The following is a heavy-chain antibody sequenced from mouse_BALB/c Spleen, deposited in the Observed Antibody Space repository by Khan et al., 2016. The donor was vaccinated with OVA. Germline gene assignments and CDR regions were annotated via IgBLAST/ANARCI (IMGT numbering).Heavy chain of an antibody. D-gene: IGHD1-1*01. Sequence: EVKLEVSGPDLVKPSQSLSLTCTVTGYSITSDYAWNWIRQFPGNKLEWMGYITYSGSTSYNPSLKSRISITRNTSKNQFFLQLSSVTTEDTATYYGARSGTITTVVATDFDYWGQGTTLTVSS. CDR1: GYSITSDYA. V-gene: IGHV3-2*02. CDR3: ARSGTITTVVATDFDY. J-gene: IGHJ2*01. CDR2: ITYSGST.